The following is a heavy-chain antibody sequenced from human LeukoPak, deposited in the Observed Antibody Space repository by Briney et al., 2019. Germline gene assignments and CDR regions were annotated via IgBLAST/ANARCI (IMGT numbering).Heavy chain of an antibody. Sequence: GRSLRLSCAASGFTFSSYAMHWVRQAPGKGLEWVAVISYDGSNKYYADSVKGRFTISRDNSKNTLYLQMNSLRAEDTAVYYCAREGLVGAPEGWGQGTLVTVSS. D-gene: IGHD1-26*01. CDR2: ISYDGSNK. V-gene: IGHV3-30-3*01. J-gene: IGHJ4*02. CDR1: GFTFSSYA. CDR3: AREGLVGAPEG.